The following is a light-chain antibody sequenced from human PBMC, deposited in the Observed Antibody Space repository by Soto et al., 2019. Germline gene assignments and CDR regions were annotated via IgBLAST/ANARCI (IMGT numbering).Light chain of an antibody. J-gene: IGKJ1*01. V-gene: IGKV1-5*03. CDR1: QSISSW. CDR2: KAS. Sequence: DIQMTQSPSTLSASVGDRVTITCRASQSISSWLAWYQQKPGKAPKLLIYKASSLESGVPSRFSGSGSGTEFTLTISSLQPDDFATYYCQQCNRYSRTFGQGTKVEIK. CDR3: QQCNRYSRT.